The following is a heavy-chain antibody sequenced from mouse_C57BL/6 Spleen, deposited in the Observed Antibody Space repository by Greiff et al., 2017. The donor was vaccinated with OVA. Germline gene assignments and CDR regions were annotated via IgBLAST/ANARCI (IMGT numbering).Heavy chain of an antibody. D-gene: IGHD1-1*01. Sequence: QVQLQQPGAELVKPGASVKLSCKASGYTFTSYWMQWVKQRPGQGLEWIGEIDPSDSYTNYNQKFKGKATLTVDTSSRTAYMQLSSLTSEDSAVYYCARDYYGSSPAWFAYWGQGTLVTVSA. CDR3: ARDYYGSSPAWFAY. J-gene: IGHJ3*01. CDR1: GYTFTSYW. V-gene: IGHV1-50*01. CDR2: IDPSDSYT.